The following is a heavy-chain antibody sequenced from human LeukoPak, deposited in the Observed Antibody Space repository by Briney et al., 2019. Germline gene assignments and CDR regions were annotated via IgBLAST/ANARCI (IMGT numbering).Heavy chain of an antibody. CDR3: ARVGSGSYYLLDY. Sequence: SVKVSCKASGGTFSSYAISWVRQAPGQGLEWMGRTIPILGIANYAQKFQGRVTITADKSTSTAYMELSSLRSEDTAVYYCARVGSGSYYLLDYWGQGTLVTVSS. CDR2: TIPILGIA. J-gene: IGHJ4*02. V-gene: IGHV1-69*04. CDR1: GGTFSSYA. D-gene: IGHD3-10*01.